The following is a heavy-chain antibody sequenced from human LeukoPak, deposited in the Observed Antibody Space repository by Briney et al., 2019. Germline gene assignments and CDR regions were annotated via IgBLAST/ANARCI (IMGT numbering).Heavy chain of an antibody. D-gene: IGHD4-17*01. Sequence: ASVKVSCKASGYTFTNYHINWVRQAPGQGLEWMGWMNTFNGKTDYARNLQGRVTMTRDTSTNTAYMDLRSLRSDDTAVYYCATYGDYVAAPLNWGQGTLVTVSS. CDR2: MNTFNGKT. CDR1: GYTFTNYH. J-gene: IGHJ4*02. V-gene: IGHV1-18*01. CDR3: ATYGDYVAAPLN.